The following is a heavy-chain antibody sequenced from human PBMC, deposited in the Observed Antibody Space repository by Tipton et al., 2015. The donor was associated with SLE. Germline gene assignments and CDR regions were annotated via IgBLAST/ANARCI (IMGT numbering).Heavy chain of an antibody. D-gene: IGHD1-26*01. V-gene: IGHV4-4*07. CDR2: LYVSKITGRT. J-gene: IGHJ4*02. Sequence: TLSLTCTVSGGSLNSFYWNWVRQSAGTGLEWIGRLYVSKITGRTNYNPSLKGRVTMSVDTSKHQFSLRVNSATAADTAVYYCARGGGSYYDYWGQGTLVTVSS. CDR1: GGSLNSFY. CDR3: ARGGGSYYDY.